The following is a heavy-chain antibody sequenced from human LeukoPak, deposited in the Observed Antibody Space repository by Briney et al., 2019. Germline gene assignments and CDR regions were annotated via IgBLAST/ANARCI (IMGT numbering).Heavy chain of an antibody. D-gene: IGHD1-26*01. CDR3: AREITWELPPI. J-gene: IGHJ3*02. V-gene: IGHV3-66*01. CDR2: IYGGNST. Sequence: GGSLRLSCAASGFIVSDNYMSWVRQAPGKGLEWLAVIYGGNSTYYAASVKGRFTIARDNAKNSLYLQMNSLRAEDTAVYYCAREITWELPPIWGQGTVVTVSS. CDR1: GFIVSDNY.